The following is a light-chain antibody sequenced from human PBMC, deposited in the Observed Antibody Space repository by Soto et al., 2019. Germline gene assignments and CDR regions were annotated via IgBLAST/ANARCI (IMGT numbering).Light chain of an antibody. CDR2: AAS. V-gene: IGKV1-39*01. CDR1: QSISSY. J-gene: IGKJ1*01. Sequence: DIQMTQSPSSLSASVGDRVTITCRASQSISSYLNWYQQKPGKASKLLLYAASSLQSGVPSRFSGSGSGTDFTLTISSLQPDDFATYYGQHTYNALTWTGGQGTKVEIK. CDR3: QHTYNALTWT.